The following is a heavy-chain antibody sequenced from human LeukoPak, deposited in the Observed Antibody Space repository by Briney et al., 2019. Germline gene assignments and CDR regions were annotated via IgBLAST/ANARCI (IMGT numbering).Heavy chain of an antibody. V-gene: IGHV3-23*01. Sequence: PGGSLRLSCAASGFISSSYAMSWVRQAPGKGLEWVSGISGSGGGTYYADSVKGRFSISRDSSENTLYLQMNSLRAEDTAVYYCTYGATQLRALIAHYWGQGTLVSVSS. CDR3: TYGATQLRALIAHY. CDR1: GFISSSYA. J-gene: IGHJ4*02. D-gene: IGHD3-10*01. CDR2: ISGSGGGT.